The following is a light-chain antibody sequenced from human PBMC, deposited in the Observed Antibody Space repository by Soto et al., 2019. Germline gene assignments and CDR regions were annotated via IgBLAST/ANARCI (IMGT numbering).Light chain of an antibody. Sequence: QSALTQPRSVSGSPGQSVTISCTGASGNIGAYIFVSWYQLHPDKAPKVIIYDATKRPSGVPDRFSGSKSGNTASLTISGLQAEDEADYYCCSYAGGYTFVFGNGTKLTVL. CDR1: SGNIGAYIF. J-gene: IGLJ1*01. CDR3: CSYAGGYTFV. CDR2: DAT. V-gene: IGLV2-11*01.